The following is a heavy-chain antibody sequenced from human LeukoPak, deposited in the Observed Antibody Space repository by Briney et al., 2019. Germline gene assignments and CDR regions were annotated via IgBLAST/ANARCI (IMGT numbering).Heavy chain of an antibody. CDR1: GGSVSSGSYY. J-gene: IGHJ3*02. CDR3: AKVQPGWIAFKI. V-gene: IGHV4-61*01. D-gene: IGHD1-14*01. CDR2: IYYSGST. Sequence: SGTLSLTCAVSGGSVSSGSYYWSWIRQPPGKGLEWIGYIYYSGSTNYNPSLKSRVTISVDTSKNQFSLKLSSVTAADTAVYYLAKVQPGWIAFKIWGKGQWSPSLQ.